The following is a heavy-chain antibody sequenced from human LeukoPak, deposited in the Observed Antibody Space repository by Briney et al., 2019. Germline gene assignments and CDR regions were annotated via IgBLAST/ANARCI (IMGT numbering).Heavy chain of an antibody. CDR2: IIPIFGTA. Sequence: ASVKVSCKASGGTFSSYAISWVRQAPGQGLKWMGGIIPIFGTANYAQKFQGRVTITADESTSTAYMELSSLRSEDTAVYYCARPALYYDFWSGLDYYYYMDVWGKGTTVTVSS. J-gene: IGHJ6*03. V-gene: IGHV1-69*13. CDR3: ARPALYYDFWSGLDYYYYMDV. CDR1: GGTFSSYA. D-gene: IGHD3-3*01.